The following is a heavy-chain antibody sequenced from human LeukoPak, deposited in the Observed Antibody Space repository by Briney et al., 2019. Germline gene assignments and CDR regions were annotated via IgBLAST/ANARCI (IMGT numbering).Heavy chain of an antibody. CDR2: ISGSGGST. CDR3: AKDTISVVIIPGGGAFDT. Sequence: GGSLRLSCAASGFTFSSYAMSWVRQAPGKGLEWVSAISGSGGSTYYADSVKGRFTISRDNSKNTLYLQMNSLRAEDTAVYYCAKDTISVVIIPGGGAFDTWGQGTMVTVSS. D-gene: IGHD3-3*01. V-gene: IGHV3-23*01. J-gene: IGHJ3*02. CDR1: GFTFSSYA.